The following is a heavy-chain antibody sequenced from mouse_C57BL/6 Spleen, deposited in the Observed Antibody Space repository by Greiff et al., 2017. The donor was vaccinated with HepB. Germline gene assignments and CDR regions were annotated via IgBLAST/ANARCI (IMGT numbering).Heavy chain of an antibody. Sequence: QVQLQQSGPGLVQPSQSLSITCTVSGFSLTSYGVHWVRQSPGKGLEWLGVIWSGGSTDYNAAFISRLSISKDNSKSQVFFKMNSLQADDTAIYYCARTFLPYYYAMDYWGQGTSVTVSS. CDR1: GFSLTSYG. CDR2: IWSGGST. V-gene: IGHV2-2*01. CDR3: ARTFLPYYYAMDY. J-gene: IGHJ4*01. D-gene: IGHD5-5*01.